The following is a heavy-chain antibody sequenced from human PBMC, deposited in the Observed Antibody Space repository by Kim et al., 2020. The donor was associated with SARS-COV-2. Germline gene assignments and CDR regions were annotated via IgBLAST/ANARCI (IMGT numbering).Heavy chain of an antibody. D-gene: IGHD2-2*01. J-gene: IGHJ4*02. CDR2: INKNGGST. V-gene: IGHV3-20*01. CDR3: VRGVYQGAFDF. Sequence: GGSLRLSCAASGFTFDDYGMSWVRQTSGKGLEWVAGINKNGGSTGYVDSAKGRFTIFRDNAKKSLYLQMNSLRVDDTALYHCVRGVYQGAFDFWGRGILVTVSS. CDR1: GFTFDDYG.